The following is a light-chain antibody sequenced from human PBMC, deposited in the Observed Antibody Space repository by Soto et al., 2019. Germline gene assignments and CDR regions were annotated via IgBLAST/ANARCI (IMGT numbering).Light chain of an antibody. Sequence: VLTQSPSTLSLSPGQRVALSCRASHRVRRDFLSWFQQKPGQAPRLLIYDASTSAPGIPDRFSGTASGTDFTLTISRLEPEDFAVYYCQQYGSSPFTFGQGTRLEIK. CDR2: DAS. CDR1: HRVRRDF. V-gene: IGKV3-20*01. CDR3: QQYGSSPFT. J-gene: IGKJ2*01.